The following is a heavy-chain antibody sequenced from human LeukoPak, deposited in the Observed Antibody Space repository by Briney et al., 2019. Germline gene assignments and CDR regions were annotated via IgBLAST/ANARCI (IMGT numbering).Heavy chain of an antibody. Sequence: SETLSLTCTVSGGSVSSGSYYWSWIRQPPGKGLEWIGYIYYSGSTNYKSSLKSRVTISVDTSKNQISLKLSSVTAADTAVYYCATMHSSAWYSYWGQGTPVTVSS. CDR1: GGSVSSGSYY. CDR3: ATMHSSAWYSY. V-gene: IGHV4-61*01. CDR2: IYYSGST. J-gene: IGHJ4*02. D-gene: IGHD6-19*01.